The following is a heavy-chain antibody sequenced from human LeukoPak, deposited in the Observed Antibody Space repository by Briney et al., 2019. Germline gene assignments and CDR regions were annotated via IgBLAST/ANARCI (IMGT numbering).Heavy chain of an antibody. CDR3: AGGPSYYYDSRWFDP. Sequence: GGSLRLSCAASGLTFSNYAMSWVRQAPGKGLDWVSAISGTGGTTYYADSVKGRFTISRDNSKNTLYLQMNILRAEDTAVYYCAGGPSYYYDSRWFDPWGQGTLVTVSS. J-gene: IGHJ5*02. V-gene: IGHV3-23*01. CDR1: GLTFSNYA. D-gene: IGHD3-22*01. CDR2: ISGTGGTT.